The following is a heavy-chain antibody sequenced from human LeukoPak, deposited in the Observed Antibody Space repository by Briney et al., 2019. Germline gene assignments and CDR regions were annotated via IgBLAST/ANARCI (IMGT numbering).Heavy chain of an antibody. CDR2: IRQDGDTK. CDR3: ARSLPFGTTWYGRSDF. J-gene: IGHJ4*02. V-gene: IGHV3-7*03. Sequence: GGSLRLSCAASGFPFNAYWMTWVRQAPGKGLEWVANIRQDGDTKYYVDSVKGRFTISRDNAMNSLYLQMNSLRAEDTAIYYCARSLPFGTTWYGRSDFWGQGTLVTVSS. D-gene: IGHD6-13*01. CDR1: GFPFNAYW.